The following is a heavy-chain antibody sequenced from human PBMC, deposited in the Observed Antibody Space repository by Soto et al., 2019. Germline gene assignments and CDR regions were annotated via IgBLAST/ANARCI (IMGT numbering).Heavy chain of an antibody. Sequence: GGSLRLSCAASGFTFSSYWMHWVRQAPGKGLVWVSRINSDGSSTSYADSVQGRFTISRDNAKNTLYLQMNSLRAEDTAVYYCARGRVGYCSSTSCKYRGFDYWGQGTLVTVSS. V-gene: IGHV3-74*01. CDR2: INSDGSST. CDR3: ARGRVGYCSSTSCKYRGFDY. D-gene: IGHD2-2*01. CDR1: GFTFSSYW. J-gene: IGHJ4*02.